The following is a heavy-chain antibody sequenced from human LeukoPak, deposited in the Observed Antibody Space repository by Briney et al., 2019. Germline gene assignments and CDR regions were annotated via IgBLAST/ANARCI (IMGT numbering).Heavy chain of an antibody. CDR1: GYTFTSNY. Sequence: ASVKVSCKASGYTFTSNYIHWVRQAPGQGLEWMGMIYPRGGSTSYAQKFQGRVTVTRDTSTSTVHMELSGLRSEDTAVYYCARDQEGFDYWGQGTMVTVSS. J-gene: IGHJ4*02. V-gene: IGHV1-46*01. CDR3: ARDQEGFDY. CDR2: IYPRGGST.